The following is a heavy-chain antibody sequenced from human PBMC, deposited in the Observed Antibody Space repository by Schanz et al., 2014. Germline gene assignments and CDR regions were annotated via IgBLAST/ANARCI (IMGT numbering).Heavy chain of an antibody. CDR3: ARLVGPSFYYGMDV. CDR1: GGSISSGGYY. V-gene: IGHV4-31*03. D-gene: IGHD2-15*01. CDR2: IYDSGNT. J-gene: IGHJ6*02. Sequence: VQLVESGPGLVKPSQTLSLTCTVSGGSISSGGYYWNWIRQHPGKGLEWIGYIYDSGNTYYNPSLKSRVTMSIDTSENQFSLNLRSVTGADTAVYYCARLVGPSFYYGMDVWGQGTTVTVSS.